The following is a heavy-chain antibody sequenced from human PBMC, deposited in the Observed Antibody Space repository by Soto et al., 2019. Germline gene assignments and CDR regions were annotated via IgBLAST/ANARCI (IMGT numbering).Heavy chain of an antibody. Sequence: QVQLVESGGGVVQPGRSLRLSCAASGFTFSSCGMHWVRQAPGKGLEWVAVVTYEETEIHYADSVKGRFTISRDNSKNLVYRQMDSRRVVDTAVYYCVKEQSSGYWRTADYWGQGTLITVSS. D-gene: IGHD6-25*01. CDR1: GFTFSSCG. V-gene: IGHV3-30*18. CDR2: VTYEETEI. CDR3: VKEQSSGYWRTADY. J-gene: IGHJ4*02.